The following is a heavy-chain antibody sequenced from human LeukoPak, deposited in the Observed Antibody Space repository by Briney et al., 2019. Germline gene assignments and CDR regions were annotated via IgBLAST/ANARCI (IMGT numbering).Heavy chain of an antibody. CDR1: GFTFSDYY. CDR3: ARCYASGSYGIDY. CDR2: ISSSGSTI. J-gene: IGHJ4*02. D-gene: IGHD3-10*01. V-gene: IGHV3-11*01. Sequence: GGSLRLSCAASGFTFSDYYMSWIRQAPGKGLEWVSYISSSGSTIYYADSVKGRFTISRDNAKNSLYLQMNSLRAEDTAVYFCARCYASGSYGIDYWGQGTLVSVSS.